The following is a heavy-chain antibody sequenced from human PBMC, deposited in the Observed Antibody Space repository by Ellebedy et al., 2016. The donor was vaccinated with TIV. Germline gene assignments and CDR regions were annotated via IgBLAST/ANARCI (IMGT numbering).Heavy chain of an antibody. D-gene: IGHD4-17*01. CDR3: VSTAGPTEGRDH. CDR1: GFTVSSNY. V-gene: IGHV3-66*01. J-gene: IGHJ4*02. CDR2: IHTGGST. Sequence: GESLKISCAASGFTVSSNYMSWVRQAPGKGLEWVSFIHTGGSTNYADSVKGRFTMFRDTSTNTLYLQMNGLRVDDTAVYYCVSTAGPTEGRDHWGQGALVTVSS.